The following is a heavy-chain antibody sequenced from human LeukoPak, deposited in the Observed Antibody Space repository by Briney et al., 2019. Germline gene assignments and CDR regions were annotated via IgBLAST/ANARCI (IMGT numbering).Heavy chain of an antibody. J-gene: IGHJ4*02. CDR3: AKDRYSGSYEMYYFDY. Sequence: PGGSLRLSCAASEFTFSSYGMHWVRQAPGKGLEWVAFIRYDGSNKYYADSVKGRFTISRDNSKNTLYLQMNSLRAEDTAVYYCAKDRYSGSYEMYYFDYWGQGTLVTVSS. D-gene: IGHD1-26*01. CDR2: IRYDGSNK. CDR1: EFTFSSYG. V-gene: IGHV3-30*02.